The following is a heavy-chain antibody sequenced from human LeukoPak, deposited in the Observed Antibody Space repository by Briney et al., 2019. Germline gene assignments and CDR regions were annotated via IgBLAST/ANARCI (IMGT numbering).Heavy chain of an antibody. CDR1: GFTVSSTY. CDR3: ARESGWSFDY. V-gene: IGHV3-53*01. Sequence: PGGSLRLSCAASGFTVSSTYMSWVRQAPGKGLEWVSIFYAGGHTYYADSVKGRFTISRDNTKNSLYLQMNSLRAEDTAVYYCARESGWSFDYWGQGTLVTVSS. D-gene: IGHD6-19*01. CDR2: FYAGGHT. J-gene: IGHJ4*02.